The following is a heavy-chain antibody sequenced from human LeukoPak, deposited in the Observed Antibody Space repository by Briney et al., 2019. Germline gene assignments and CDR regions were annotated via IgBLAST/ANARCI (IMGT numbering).Heavy chain of an antibody. CDR2: IYYSGST. V-gene: IGHV4-59*01. Sequence: PSETLSLTCTVSGGSISSYYWRWIRQPPGKGLEWIGYIYYSGSTNYNPSLKSRVTISVDTSKNQFSLKLSSVTAADTAVYYCARDFHGSAFDIWGQGTMVTVSS. CDR1: GGSISSYY. CDR3: ARDFHGSAFDI. D-gene: IGHD6-25*01. J-gene: IGHJ3*02.